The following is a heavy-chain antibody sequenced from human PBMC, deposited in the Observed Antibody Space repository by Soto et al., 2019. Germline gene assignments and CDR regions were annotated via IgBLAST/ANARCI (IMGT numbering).Heavy chain of an antibody. CDR1: GFTFSSYS. CDR3: ARDGSGDGYNFDY. V-gene: IGHV3-48*01. D-gene: IGHD5-12*01. CDR2: ISSSSSTI. J-gene: IGHJ4*02. Sequence: EVQLVESGGGLVQPGGSLRLSCAASGFTFSSYSMNWVSQAPGKGLEWVSYISSSSSTIHYADSVKGRFTISRDNAKNSLYLQMNSLRAEDTAVYYCARDGSGDGYNFDYWGQGTLVTVSS.